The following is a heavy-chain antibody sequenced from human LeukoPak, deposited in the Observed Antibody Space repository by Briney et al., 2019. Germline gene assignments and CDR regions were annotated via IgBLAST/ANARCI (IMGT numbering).Heavy chain of an antibody. CDR2: INHSGST. Sequence: SETLSLTCAVYGGSFSGYYWSWIRQPPGKGLEWIGEINHSGSTNYSPSLKSRVTISVDTSKNQFSLKLSSVTAADTAVYYCARGVVKGGAFDIWGQGTMVTVSS. D-gene: IGHD3-16*01. CDR1: GGSFSGYY. V-gene: IGHV4-34*01. CDR3: ARGVVKGGAFDI. J-gene: IGHJ3*02.